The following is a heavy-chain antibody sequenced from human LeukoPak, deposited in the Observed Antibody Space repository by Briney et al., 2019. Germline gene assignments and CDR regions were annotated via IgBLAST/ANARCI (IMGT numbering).Heavy chain of an antibody. J-gene: IGHJ3*02. Sequence: GGSLRLSCAASGFTFDDYAMHWVRQAPGKGLEWVSGISWNSGSIGYADSVKGRFTISRDNAKNSLYLQMNSLRAEDMALYYCAKDMSYYYYDSRGAFDIWGQGTMVTVSS. V-gene: IGHV3-9*03. CDR3: AKDMSYYYYDSRGAFDI. CDR1: GFTFDDYA. CDR2: ISWNSGSI. D-gene: IGHD3-22*01.